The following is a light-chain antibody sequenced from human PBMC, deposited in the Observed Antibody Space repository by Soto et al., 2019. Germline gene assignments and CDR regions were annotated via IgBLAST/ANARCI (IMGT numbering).Light chain of an antibody. CDR3: EQYDGSPRT. J-gene: IGKJ1*01. CDR2: AAS. Sequence: AIRMTQSPSSFSASTGDRVTITCRASQGISSYLAWYQQKPGKAPKLLVYAASTLQYGVPSRFSGSGSGTDFTLTISRLEPEDFAVYYCEQYDGSPRTFGQGTKVDIK. V-gene: IGKV1-8*01. CDR1: QGISSY.